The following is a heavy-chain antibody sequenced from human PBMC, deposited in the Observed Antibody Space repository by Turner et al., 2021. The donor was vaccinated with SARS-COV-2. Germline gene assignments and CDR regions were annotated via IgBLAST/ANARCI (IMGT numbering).Heavy chain of an antibody. CDR1: GFTVSSNY. CDR2: IYSGGTT. CDR3: ARGDSSSWLTY. V-gene: IGHV3-66*01. J-gene: IGHJ4*02. Sequence: EVQLVESGGGLVQPGGSLRLSCAASGFTVSSNYMSWVRQAPGKGLEWVSIIYSGGTTYYADSVKGRFTISRDNSKNTLYLQMNSLSAEDTAVYYCARGDSSSWLTYWGQGTLVTVSS. D-gene: IGHD6-13*01.